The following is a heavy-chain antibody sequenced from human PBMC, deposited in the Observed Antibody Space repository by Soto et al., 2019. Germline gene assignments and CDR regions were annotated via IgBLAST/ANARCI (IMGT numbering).Heavy chain of an antibody. V-gene: IGHV3-7*01. CDR2: IHGDGGKI. J-gene: IGHJ4*02. Sequence: AGGSLRLSCAATGFAFSNYAMTRVRQAPGKGLEWVANIHGDGGKIYYVDSVKGRFTISRDNAKRSLYLQMKSLRAEDTAVYYCARDFYGGYTYGPGDYWGQGALVTVSS. CDR1: GFAFSNYA. D-gene: IGHD5-18*01. CDR3: ARDFYGGYTYGPGDY.